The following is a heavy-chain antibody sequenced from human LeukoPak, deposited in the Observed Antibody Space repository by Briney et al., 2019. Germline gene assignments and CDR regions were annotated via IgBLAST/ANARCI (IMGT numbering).Heavy chain of an antibody. CDR3: ARGTVSFFFFDY. CDR2: ISSSSSYI. D-gene: IGHD2/OR15-2a*01. V-gene: IGHV3-21*01. Sequence: GESLRLSCADSGFNLSSYSMNWVRQAPGKGLEWVSSISSSSSYIYYADSVKGRFTISRDNAKNSLYLQMNSLRAEDTAVYYCARGTVSFFFFDYWGQGTLVTVSS. CDR1: GFNLSSYS. J-gene: IGHJ4*02.